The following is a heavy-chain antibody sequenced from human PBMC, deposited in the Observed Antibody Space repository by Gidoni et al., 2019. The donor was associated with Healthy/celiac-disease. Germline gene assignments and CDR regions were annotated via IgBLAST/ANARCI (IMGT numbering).Heavy chain of an antibody. CDR1: GRSFSGYY. V-gene: IGHV4-34*01. CDR2: INHSGST. D-gene: IGHD3-10*01. J-gene: IGHJ4*02. CDR3: ASGLLRGAEYFDY. Sequence: QVQLQQWGAGLLKPSETLSLTCAVYGRSFSGYYWSWIRQPPGKGLEWIGEINHSGSTNYNPSLKSRVTISVDTSKNQFSLKLSSVTAADTAVYYCASGLLRGAEYFDYWGQGTLVTVSS.